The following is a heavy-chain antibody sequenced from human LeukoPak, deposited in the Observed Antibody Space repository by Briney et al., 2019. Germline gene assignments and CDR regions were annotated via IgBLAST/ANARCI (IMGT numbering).Heavy chain of an antibody. V-gene: IGHV1-24*01. CDR1: GYTLTELS. J-gene: IGHJ5*02. Sequence: ASVKVSCKVSGYTLTELSMHWVRQAPGKGLGWRGGFDPEDGETIYAQKFQRRVTMTEDTSTDTAYMELSSLRSEDTAVYYCASSPGYSSRVWFDPWGQGTLVTVSS. CDR2: FDPEDGET. CDR3: ASSPGYSSRVWFDP. D-gene: IGHD6-13*01.